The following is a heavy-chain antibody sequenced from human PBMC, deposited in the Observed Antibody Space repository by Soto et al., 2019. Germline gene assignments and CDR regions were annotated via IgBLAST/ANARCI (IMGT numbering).Heavy chain of an antibody. CDR1: GYTFSSYG. V-gene: IGHV1-18*01. CDR3: ARVGAAINCFDY. Sequence: ASVKVSCKASGYTFSSYGVSWVRQAPGQGLEWMGWISDYNGNTNYAQKLQGGVTITTDRSTSTAYMELRSLRSDDTAVYYCARVGAAINCFDYWGQGTQVTVSS. CDR2: ISDYNGNT. J-gene: IGHJ4*02. D-gene: IGHD2-2*02.